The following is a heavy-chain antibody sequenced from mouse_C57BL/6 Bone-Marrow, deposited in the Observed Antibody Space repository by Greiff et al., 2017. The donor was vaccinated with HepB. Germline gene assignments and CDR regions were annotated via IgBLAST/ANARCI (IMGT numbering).Heavy chain of an antibody. J-gene: IGHJ4*01. CDR3: ARKNYYGSSYEGYYAMDY. V-gene: IGHV1-47*01. CDR1: GYTFTTYP. Sequence: QVHVKQSGAELVKPGASVKMSCKASGYTFTTYPIEWMKQNHGKSLEWIGNFHPYNDDTKYNEKFKGKATLTVEKSSSTVYLELSRLTSDDSAVYYCARKNYYGSSYEGYYAMDYWGQGTSVTVSS. CDR2: FHPYNDDT. D-gene: IGHD1-1*01.